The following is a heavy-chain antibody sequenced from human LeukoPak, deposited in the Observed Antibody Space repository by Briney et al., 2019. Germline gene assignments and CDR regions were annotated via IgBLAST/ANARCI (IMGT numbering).Heavy chain of an antibody. D-gene: IGHD3-3*01. CDR2: IYWDDDK. CDR3: AHRRTYYDFWSGYYNWFDP. J-gene: IGHJ5*02. Sequence: SGPTLVNPTQTLTLTCTFSGFSLSSSGVGVGWIRQPPGKALEWLALIYWDDDKRYSPSLKSRLTITKDTSKNQVVLIMTNMDPVDTATYYCAHRRTYYDFWSGYYNWFDPWGQGTLVTVSS. CDR1: GFSLSSSGVG. V-gene: IGHV2-5*02.